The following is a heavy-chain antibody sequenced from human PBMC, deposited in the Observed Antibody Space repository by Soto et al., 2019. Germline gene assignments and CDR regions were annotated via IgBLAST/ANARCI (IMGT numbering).Heavy chain of an antibody. Sequence: VASVKVSCKASGYTFTGYFLHWVRQAPGQGLEWMGWINPNSAGTNYAQKFQGRVTMTRDTSISTAYMELSSLRAEDTAVYYCAKDHGESVENYFDYWGQGTPVTVSS. CDR2: INPNSAGT. J-gene: IGHJ4*02. D-gene: IGHD4-17*01. V-gene: IGHV1-2*02. CDR3: AKDHGESVENYFDY. CDR1: GYTFTGYF.